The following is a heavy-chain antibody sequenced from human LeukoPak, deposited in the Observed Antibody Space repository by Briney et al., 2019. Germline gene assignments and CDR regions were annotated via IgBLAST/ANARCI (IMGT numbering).Heavy chain of an antibody. CDR3: ARGLDWRIAARYFDP. CDR1: GGSISSYY. D-gene: IGHD6-6*01. Sequence: SETLSLTCTVSGGSISSYYWSWIRQPPGKGLEWIGYIYYSGSTNYNPSLKSRVTISVDTSKNQFSLKLSSVTAADTAVYYCARGLDWRIAARYFDPWGQGTLVTVSS. V-gene: IGHV4-59*12. J-gene: IGHJ5*02. CDR2: IYYSGST.